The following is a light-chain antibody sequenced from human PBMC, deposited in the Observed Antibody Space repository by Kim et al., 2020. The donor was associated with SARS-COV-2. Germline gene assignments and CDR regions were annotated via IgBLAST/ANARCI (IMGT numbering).Light chain of an antibody. V-gene: IGKV4-1*01. Sequence: DIVMTQSTDSLAVSLGERATINCKSSQSVSYKSDNKHYLAWYLRRPGQPPKLLIHWASIRESGVPDRFSGSGSGTDFTLTISSLQAEDVAVDYFQQYYSSWTFGQGTKVDIK. CDR3: QQYYSSWT. CDR1: QSVSYKSDNKHY. CDR2: WAS. J-gene: IGKJ1*01.